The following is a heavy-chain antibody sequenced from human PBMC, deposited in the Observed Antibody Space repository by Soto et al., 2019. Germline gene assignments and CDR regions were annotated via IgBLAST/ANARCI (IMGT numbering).Heavy chain of an antibody. V-gene: IGHV1-46*01. Sequence: GASVKVSCNAAGDMFTYYHVHWVRQAPGQGLEWMGITNPNGGDTRYAQKFQGRVTMTRDTSTSTVYMEVSSLRSEDTALYYCARVTYSSGLLFYLDYWGQGTRVTVYS. CDR2: TNPNGGDT. CDR1: GDMFTYYH. CDR3: ARVTYSSGLLFYLDY. J-gene: IGHJ4*02. D-gene: IGHD5-18*01.